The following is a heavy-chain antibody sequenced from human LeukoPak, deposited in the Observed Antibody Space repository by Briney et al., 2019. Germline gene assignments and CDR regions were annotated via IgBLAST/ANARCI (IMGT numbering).Heavy chain of an antibody. J-gene: IGHJ3*02. D-gene: IGHD7-27*01. CDR1: GGTFSSYA. V-gene: IGHV1-69*01. CDR2: IIPIFGTA. CDR3: ARDHGWGWAFDI. Sequence: SVKVSCKASGGTFSSYAISWVRQAPGQGLEWMGGIIPIFGTANYAQKFQGRVTITADESTSTAYMELRSLRSDDTAVYYCARDHGWGWAFDIWGQGTMVTVSS.